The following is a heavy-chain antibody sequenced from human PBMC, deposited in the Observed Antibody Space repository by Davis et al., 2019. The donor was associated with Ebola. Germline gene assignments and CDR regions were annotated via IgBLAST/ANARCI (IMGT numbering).Heavy chain of an antibody. CDR1: GFTFDSYA. V-gene: IGHV3-9*01. CDR3: ARRADY. CDR2: ISWNSVTI. Sequence: GGSLRLSCAASGFTFDSYAMHWVRHAPGKGLEWVSGISWNSVTIDYADSVKGRFTISRDNAKNSLYLQMNSLRAEDTAVYYCARRADYWGQGTLVTVSS. J-gene: IGHJ4*02.